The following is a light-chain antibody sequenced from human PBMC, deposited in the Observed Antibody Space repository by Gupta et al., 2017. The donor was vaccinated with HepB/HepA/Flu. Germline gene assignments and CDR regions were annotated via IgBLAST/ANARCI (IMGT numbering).Light chain of an antibody. CDR3: QAWDSSIGGV. CDR2: QDS. J-gene: IGLJ1*01. CDR1: KLGDKS. V-gene: IGLV3-1*01. Sequence: SYELTQLHSVSVSPGQTASITCSGDKLGDKSACWYQQKAGQSPVLVIFQDSKRPSGIPERFSGSNSGNTATLTISGTQAMDEADYYCQAWDSSIGGVFGAGTKVTVL.